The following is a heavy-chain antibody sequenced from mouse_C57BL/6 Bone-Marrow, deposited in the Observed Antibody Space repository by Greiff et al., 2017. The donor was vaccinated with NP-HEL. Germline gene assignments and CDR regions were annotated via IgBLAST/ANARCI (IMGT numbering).Heavy chain of an antibody. D-gene: IGHD3-2*02. V-gene: IGHV1-7*01. J-gene: IGHJ3*01. Sequence: QVQLQQSGAELAKPGASVKLSCKASGYTFTSYWMHWVKQRPGQGLEWIGYINPSSGYTKYNQKFKDKATLTADTSSSTAYMQLSSLTSEDSAVYYCARGGRLRLPAWFAYWGQGTLVTVAA. CDR1: GYTFTSYW. CDR3: ARGGRLRLPAWFAY. CDR2: INPSSGYT.